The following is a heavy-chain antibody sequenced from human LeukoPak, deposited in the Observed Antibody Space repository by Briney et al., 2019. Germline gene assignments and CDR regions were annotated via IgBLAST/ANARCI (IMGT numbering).Heavy chain of an antibody. CDR1: GFTFSSYS. CDR3: ARGHLSSTYDYFDY. J-gene: IGHJ4*02. Sequence: GGSLRLSCAASGFTFSSYSMNWVRQAPGKGLEWVSSISSSSSYIYYADSVKDRFTISRDNAKNSLYLQMNSLRAEDTAVYYCARGHLSSTYDYFDYWGQGTLVTVSS. CDR2: ISSSSSYI. V-gene: IGHV3-21*01. D-gene: IGHD6-13*01.